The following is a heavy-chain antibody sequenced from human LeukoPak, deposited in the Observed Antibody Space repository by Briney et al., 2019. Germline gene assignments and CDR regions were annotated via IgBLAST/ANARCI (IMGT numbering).Heavy chain of an antibody. CDR3: ARPHIRSGWYVY. J-gene: IGHJ4*02. Sequence: SETLSLTCTVSCGSIRSSSHYWGWIRHPPGKGVEGLGCIFYCGSTFYNASLKSRVTISVDTSTTQFSLKLSSVTAADTAVYYCARPHIRSGWYVYWGQGTLVTVSS. V-gene: IGHV4-39*01. D-gene: IGHD6-19*01. CDR1: CGSIRSSSHY. CDR2: IFYCGST.